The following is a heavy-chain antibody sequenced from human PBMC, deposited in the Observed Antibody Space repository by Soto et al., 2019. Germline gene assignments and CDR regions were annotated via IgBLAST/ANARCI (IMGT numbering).Heavy chain of an antibody. D-gene: IGHD5-12*01. J-gene: IGHJ4*02. Sequence: QVQLQESGPGLVKPSQTLSLTCTVSGGSISSGDYYWSWIRQHPGKGLEWIGYIYYSGSIYYNPSLKSRVTISVDTSKNQFSLKLSSVTAADTAVYYCARGGGYNTNPHYWGQGTLVTVSS. CDR3: ARGGGYNTNPHY. CDR1: GGSISSGDYY. CDR2: IYYSGSI. V-gene: IGHV4-31*03.